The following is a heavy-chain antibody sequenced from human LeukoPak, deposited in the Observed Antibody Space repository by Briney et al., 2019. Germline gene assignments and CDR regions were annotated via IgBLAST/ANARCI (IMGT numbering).Heavy chain of an antibody. CDR2: IDGSSSHI. CDR1: GFSFSNYA. Sequence: GSLILSCAASGFSFSNYAMNWVRQAPGKGLEWVSSIDGSSSHIYYADSVKGRFTISRDNTKSSLYLQMNSLRAEDMAVYYCARGYCGGDCYGDWGQGTLVTVSS. D-gene: IGHD2-21*02. CDR3: ARGYCGGDCYGD. J-gene: IGHJ1*01. V-gene: IGHV3-21*01.